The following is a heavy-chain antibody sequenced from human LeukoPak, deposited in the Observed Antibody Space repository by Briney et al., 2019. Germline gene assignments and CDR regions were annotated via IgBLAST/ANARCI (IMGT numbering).Heavy chain of an antibody. CDR3: ARISGTTPRY. Sequence: GGSLRLSCAVSGFTFSNSNMNWVRQAPGKGLEWVSYISGGSSSSSTIYYADSVKGRFTISRDNAKNSLYLQMNSLRAEDTAIYYCARISGTTPRYWGQGTLVTVSS. CDR2: ISGGSSSSSTI. CDR1: GFTFSNSN. V-gene: IGHV3-48*01. J-gene: IGHJ4*02. D-gene: IGHD3-10*01.